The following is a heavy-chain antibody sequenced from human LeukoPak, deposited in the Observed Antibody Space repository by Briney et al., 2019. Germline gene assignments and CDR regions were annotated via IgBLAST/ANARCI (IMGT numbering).Heavy chain of an antibody. CDR3: ARDIVATSIGFYYYYMDV. Sequence: ASVKVSCKASGYTFTSYGISWVRQAPGQGLEWMGWISAYNGNTNYAQKLQGRVTMTTDTSTSTAYMELRSLRSDDTAVYYCARDIVATSIGFYYYYMDVWGKGTTVTISS. CDR2: ISAYNGNT. CDR1: GYTFTSYG. V-gene: IGHV1-18*01. D-gene: IGHD5-12*01. J-gene: IGHJ6*03.